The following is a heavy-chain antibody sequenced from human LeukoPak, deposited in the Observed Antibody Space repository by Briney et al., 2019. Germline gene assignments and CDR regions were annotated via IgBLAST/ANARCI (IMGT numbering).Heavy chain of an antibody. CDR2: INSAGDTT. CDR1: GFTFSDSW. D-gene: IGHD5-18*01. J-gene: IGHJ4*02. CDR3: ARGGGYSYGPFDY. V-gene: IGHV3-74*01. Sequence: GGSLRLSCAASGFTFSDSWMHWVRQAAGRGLVWVSRINSAGDTTSYADSVKGRFTISRDNAKNTLYLQMNSLRAEDTAVYYCARGGGYSYGPFDYWGQGTLVTVSS.